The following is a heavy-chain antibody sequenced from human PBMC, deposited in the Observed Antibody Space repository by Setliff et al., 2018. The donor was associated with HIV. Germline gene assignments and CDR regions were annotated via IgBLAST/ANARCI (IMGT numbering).Heavy chain of an antibody. Sequence: GASVKVSCKASGYTFNNYGISWVRQAPGQGLEWMGWINTHSGYTNYAQKVQGRVTVTMDTSTSTAYMELRSLKSDDTAVYYCARGKTWLRFLDYWGQGTPVTVSS. CDR1: GYTFNNYG. J-gene: IGHJ4*02. CDR2: INTHSGYT. D-gene: IGHD5-12*01. V-gene: IGHV1-18*01. CDR3: ARGKTWLRFLDY.